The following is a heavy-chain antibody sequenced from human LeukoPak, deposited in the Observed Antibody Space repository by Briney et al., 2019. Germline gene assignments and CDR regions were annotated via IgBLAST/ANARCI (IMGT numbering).Heavy chain of an antibody. J-gene: IGHJ5*02. V-gene: IGHV3-23*01. CDR1: GFIFNNYG. Sequence: PGGSLRLSCAASGFIFNNYGLIWVRQAPGKGLEWVSAISNDGGGTNYADFVKGRFTISRDNSKNTLFLQMNILRAEDTALYYCAKGSSGYFVDLWGQGTLVTVSS. D-gene: IGHD3-22*01. CDR2: ISNDGGGT. CDR3: AKGSSGYFVDL.